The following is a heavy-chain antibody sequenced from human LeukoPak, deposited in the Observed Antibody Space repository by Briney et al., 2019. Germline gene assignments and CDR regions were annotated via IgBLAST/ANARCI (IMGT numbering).Heavy chain of an antibody. Sequence: SETLSLTCTVSGGSISSSSYYWTWLRQSPGKALEWIGYVYYSDKTHYNPSLKSRVFISVDTSQNQFSLRLSSVTAADTAVYYCARASMRRRDGYNRHYEIDYWGQGTLVTVS. J-gene: IGHJ4*02. CDR2: VYYSDKT. D-gene: IGHD5-24*01. V-gene: IGHV4-61*01. CDR3: ARASMRRRDGYNRHYEIDY. CDR1: GGSISSSSYY.